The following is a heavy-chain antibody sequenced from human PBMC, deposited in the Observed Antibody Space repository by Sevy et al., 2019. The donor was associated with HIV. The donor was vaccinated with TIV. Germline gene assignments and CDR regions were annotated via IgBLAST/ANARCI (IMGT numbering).Heavy chain of an antibody. CDR2: ISYDGSNK. CDR1: GFTFSSYA. J-gene: IGHJ1*01. Sequence: GGSLRLSCAAFGFTFSSYAMHWVRQAPGKGLEWVAVISYDGSNKYYADSVKGRFTISRDNSKNTMYLQMNSLRAEDTAIYYCATDGFRGAVAGWYFQHWGQGTLVTVSS. V-gene: IGHV3-30-3*01. D-gene: IGHD6-19*01. CDR3: ATDGFRGAVAGWYFQH.